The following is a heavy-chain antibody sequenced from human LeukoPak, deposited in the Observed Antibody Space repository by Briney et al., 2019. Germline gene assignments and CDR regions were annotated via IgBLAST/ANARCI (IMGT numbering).Heavy chain of an antibody. J-gene: IGHJ4*02. CDR2: ISNSGSII. V-gene: IGHV3-11*01. CDR1: GFTFSDDY. D-gene: IGHD5-18*01. CDR3: ARDADTYGYRGYFDY. Sequence: GGSLRLSCAASGFTFSDDYMGWIRQAPGKGLEWASYISNSGSIIYYADSVKGRFTISRDNAKNSLYLQMNSLRAEDTAVYYCARDADTYGYRGYFDYWGQGILVTVSS.